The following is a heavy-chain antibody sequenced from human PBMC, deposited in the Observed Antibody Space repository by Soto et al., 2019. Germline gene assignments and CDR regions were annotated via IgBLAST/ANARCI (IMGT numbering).Heavy chain of an antibody. CDR1: GGSISSYY. J-gene: IGHJ4*02. CDR3: ARRGPGTYFDH. Sequence: PSETLSLTCTVSGGSISSYYWSWIRQPPGKGLEWIGYIYYSGSTNYNPSLKSRVTISVDNSKNTLSLQMNSLRAEDTAVYYCARRGPGTYFDHWGQGTLVTVSS. CDR2: IYYSGST. D-gene: IGHD6-13*01. V-gene: IGHV4-59*12.